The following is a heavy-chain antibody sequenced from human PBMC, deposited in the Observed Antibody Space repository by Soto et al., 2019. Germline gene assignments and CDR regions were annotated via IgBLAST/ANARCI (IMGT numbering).Heavy chain of an antibody. V-gene: IGHV4-30-2*01. CDR1: GGSISSGGYS. Sequence: SETLSLTCAVSGGSISSGGYSWGWIRQPPGKGLEWIGYIYHSGSTYYNPSLKSRVTISVDTSKNQFSLKLSSVTAADTAVYYCARSRGIVPSVDYWGQGTLVTVSS. J-gene: IGHJ4*02. CDR2: IYHSGST. D-gene: IGHD1-26*01. CDR3: ARSRGIVPSVDY.